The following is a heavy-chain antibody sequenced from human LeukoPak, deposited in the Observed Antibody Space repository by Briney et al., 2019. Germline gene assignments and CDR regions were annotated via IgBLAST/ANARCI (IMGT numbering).Heavy chain of an antibody. V-gene: IGHV1-69*13. Sequence: GASVKVSCRASGGTFSSYAISWVRQAPGQGLEWMGGIIPIFGTANYAQKFQGRVTITADESTSTAYMELSSLRSEDTAVYYCARDIPGAYYGMDVWGQGTTVTVSS. CDR2: IIPIFGTA. CDR3: ARDIPGAYYGMDV. CDR1: GGTFSSYA. J-gene: IGHJ6*02. D-gene: IGHD1-26*01.